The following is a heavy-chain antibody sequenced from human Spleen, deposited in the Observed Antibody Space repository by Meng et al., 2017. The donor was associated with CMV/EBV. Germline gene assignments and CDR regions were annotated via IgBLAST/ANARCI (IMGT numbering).Heavy chain of an antibody. J-gene: IGHJ4*02. CDR3: ARGGPPRKIGSAYYFDY. V-gene: IGHV4-34*01. CDR1: GGSFSGYY. CDR2: INHSGST. Sequence: QVEQQQWGAGLLKPSETLSLTCAVYGGSFSGYYWSWIRQPPGKGLEWIGEINHSGSTNYNPSLKSRVTISVDTSKNQFSLKLSSVTAADTAVYYCARGGPPRKIGSAYYFDYWGQGTLVTVSS. D-gene: IGHD2-15*01.